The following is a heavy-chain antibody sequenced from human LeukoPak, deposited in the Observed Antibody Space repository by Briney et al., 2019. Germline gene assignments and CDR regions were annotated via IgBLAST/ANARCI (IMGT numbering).Heavy chain of an antibody. D-gene: IGHD1-1*01. Sequence: SETLSLTCAVYGGSFSGYYWSWLRQPPGKGLEWIGEINHSGSTNYNPSLKSRVTISVDTSKNQFSLKLSSVTAADTAVYYCARGPLAHYFDYWGQGTLVTVSS. J-gene: IGHJ4*02. CDR2: INHSGST. CDR1: GGSFSGYY. V-gene: IGHV4-34*01. CDR3: ARGPLAHYFDY.